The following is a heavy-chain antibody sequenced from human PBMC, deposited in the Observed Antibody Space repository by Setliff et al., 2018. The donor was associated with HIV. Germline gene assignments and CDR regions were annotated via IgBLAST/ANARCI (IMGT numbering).Heavy chain of an antibody. CDR3: ARGGRWLLYHYYYYMDV. CDR2: INHSGST. V-gene: IGHV4-34*01. J-gene: IGHJ6*03. D-gene: IGHD3-10*01. Sequence: PSETLSLTCSVSGGSISGNAWSWIRQPPGKGLEWIGEINHSGSTNYNPSLKSRVTISVDTSKNQFSLKLSSVTAADTAVYYCARGGRWLLYHYYYYMDVWGKGTTVTVSS. CDR1: GGSISGNA.